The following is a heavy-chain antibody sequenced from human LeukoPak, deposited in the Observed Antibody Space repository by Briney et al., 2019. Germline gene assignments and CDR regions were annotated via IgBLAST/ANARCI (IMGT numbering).Heavy chain of an antibody. CDR3: TRVRGLALLDY. CDR2: IRSKAYGGTT. V-gene: IGHV3-49*04. Sequence: PGGSLRLSCTASGFTFGDYAMSWVRQAPGKGLEWVGFIRSKAYGGTTEYTASVKGRFTISRDDSKSIAYLQMNSPKTEDTAVYYCTRVRGLALLDYWGQGTLVTVSS. D-gene: IGHD2-15*01. J-gene: IGHJ4*02. CDR1: GFTFGDYA.